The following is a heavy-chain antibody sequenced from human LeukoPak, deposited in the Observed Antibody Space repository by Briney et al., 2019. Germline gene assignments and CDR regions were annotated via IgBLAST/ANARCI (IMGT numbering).Heavy chain of an antibody. CDR3: AGVSESGWYYFDY. V-gene: IGHV3-30*03. CDR2: ISYDGSYK. J-gene: IGHJ4*02. CDR1: GFTLNTYA. D-gene: IGHD6-19*01. Sequence: PGRSLRLPCTPSGFTLNTYAVHWPRHAPHKGLEGVAVISYDGSYKYYADSVKGRFSISRDNSKKTLYLQMSSLRDEDTAVYYCAGVSESGWYYFDYWGQGTLVTVSS.